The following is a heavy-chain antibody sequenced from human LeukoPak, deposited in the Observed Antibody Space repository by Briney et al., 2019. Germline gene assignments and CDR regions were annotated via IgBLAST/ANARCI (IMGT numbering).Heavy chain of an antibody. Sequence: PGGSLRLSCAASGFTFSDYYMSWVRQAPGKGLEWVSGISGSGGSTDYADSVKGRFIISRDNSKNTLYLQMNSLRAEDTAIYYCAKEEWRRRDYNGMDVWGQGTTVTVSS. J-gene: IGHJ6*02. CDR1: GFTFSDYY. CDR3: AKEEWRRRDYNGMDV. V-gene: IGHV3-23*01. CDR2: ISGSGGST. D-gene: IGHD5-12*01.